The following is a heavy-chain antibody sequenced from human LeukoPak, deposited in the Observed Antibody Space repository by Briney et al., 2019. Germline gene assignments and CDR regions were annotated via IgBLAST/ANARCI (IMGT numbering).Heavy chain of an antibody. D-gene: IGHD4-17*01. CDR1: GFTFSSYA. Sequence: GGSLRLSCAVSGFTFSSYAMSWVRQAPGKGLEWVSAISGSGGSTYYADSVKGRFTISRDNAKNSLYLQMNSLRAEDTALYHCAREGGYGDFDYWGQGTLVTVSS. CDR3: AREGGYGDFDY. V-gene: IGHV3-23*01. CDR2: ISGSGGST. J-gene: IGHJ4*02.